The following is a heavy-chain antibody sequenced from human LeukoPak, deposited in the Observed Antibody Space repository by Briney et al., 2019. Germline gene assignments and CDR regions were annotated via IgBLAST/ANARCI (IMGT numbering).Heavy chain of an antibody. CDR2: ISGGGGST. J-gene: IGHJ4*02. CDR3: ARPYGGQGY. Sequence: GGSLRLSCAASGFTFSSYAMNWVRQARGEGLEWVSSISGGGGSTYYADSVKGRFTITRDNARNSLYLQMNSLRAEDTAVYYCARPYGGQGYWGQGTLVTVSS. D-gene: IGHD4-23*01. V-gene: IGHV3-23*01. CDR1: GFTFSSYA.